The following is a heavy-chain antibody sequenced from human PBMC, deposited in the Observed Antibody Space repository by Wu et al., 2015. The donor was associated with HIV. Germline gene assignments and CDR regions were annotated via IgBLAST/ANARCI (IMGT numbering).Heavy chain of an antibody. CDR2: INPNSGGT. J-gene: IGHJ6*02. Sequence: QVQLVQSGAEVKRPGASVKVSCKASGYTFTGYYMHWVRQAPGQGLEWMGWINPNSGGTNYAQKFQGRVTMTRDTSISTAYMELSRLRSDDTAVYYCARDRGILTGFDYYGMDVWGQGDHGHRSP. CDR3: ARDRGILTGFDYYGMDV. D-gene: IGHD3-9*01. CDR1: GYTFTGYY. V-gene: IGHV1-2*02.